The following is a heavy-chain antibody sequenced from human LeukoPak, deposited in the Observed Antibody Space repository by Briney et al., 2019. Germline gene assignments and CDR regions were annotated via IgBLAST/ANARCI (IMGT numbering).Heavy chain of an antibody. V-gene: IGHV1-18*01. Sequence: GASVKVSCKASGYTLTSYGISWVRQAPGQGLEWMGWISAYNGNTNYAQKLQGRVTMTTDTSTSTDYMELRSLRSDDTAVYYCARGGVLLWFGELLSGYFDYWGQGTLVTVSS. CDR2: ISAYNGNT. J-gene: IGHJ4*02. D-gene: IGHD3-10*01. CDR3: ARGGVLLWFGELLSGYFDY. CDR1: GYTLTSYG.